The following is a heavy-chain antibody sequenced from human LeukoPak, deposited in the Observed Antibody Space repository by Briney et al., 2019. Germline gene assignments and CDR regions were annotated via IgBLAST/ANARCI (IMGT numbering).Heavy chain of an antibody. J-gene: IGHJ4*02. CDR1: GFTFTSSA. CDR2: IVVGSGNT. D-gene: IGHD2-2*01. CDR3: AAEGCSSTSCYPANY. Sequence: ASVKVSCKASGFTFTSSAMQWVRQARGQRLEWIGWIVVGSGNTNYAQKFQERVTITRDMSTSTAYMELSSLRSEDTAVYYCAAEGCSSTSCYPANYWGQGTLVTVSS. V-gene: IGHV1-58*02.